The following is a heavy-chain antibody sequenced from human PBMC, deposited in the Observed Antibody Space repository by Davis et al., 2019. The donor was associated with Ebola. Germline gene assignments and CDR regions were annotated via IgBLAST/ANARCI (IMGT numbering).Heavy chain of an antibody. CDR3: ARDRGGVDTAMVWDWYFDL. D-gene: IGHD5-18*01. J-gene: IGHJ2*01. CDR2: ISSSSNYI. Sequence: GGSLRLSCAASGFTFSNYDMNWVRQAPGKGLEWISHISSSSNYIKYADSVKGRFTISRDNAKNSVDLQMHSLRAEDTAVYYCARDRGGVDTAMVWDWYFDLWGRGTLVTVS. CDR1: GFTFSNYD. V-gene: IGHV3-21*01.